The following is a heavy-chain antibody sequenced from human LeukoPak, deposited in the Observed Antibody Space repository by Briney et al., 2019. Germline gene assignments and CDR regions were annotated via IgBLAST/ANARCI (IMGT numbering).Heavy chain of an antibody. CDR3: ASLGGNSFSYYYYMDV. CDR2: IYYSGST. Sequence: SETLSLTCTDSGGSISSYYWSWIRQPPGKGLEWIGYIYYSGSTNYNPSLKSRVTISVDTSKNQFSLKLSSVTAADTAVYYCASLGGNSFSYYYYMDVWGKGTTVTVSS. V-gene: IGHV4-59*01. CDR1: GGSISSYY. D-gene: IGHD4-23*01. J-gene: IGHJ6*03.